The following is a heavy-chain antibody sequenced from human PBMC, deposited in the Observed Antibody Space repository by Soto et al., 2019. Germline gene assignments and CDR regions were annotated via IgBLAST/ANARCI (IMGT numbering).Heavy chain of an antibody. D-gene: IGHD3-10*01. CDR2: IYYSGST. CDR3: LLSLHPALPIWTSGTMYLARAVSXGSISGYYWN. V-gene: IGHV4-59*01. J-gene: IGHJ2*01. CDR1: GGSISGYY. Sequence: SGTLPLTCSVSGGSISGYYWTWIRQPPGKGLEWIGYIYYSGSTNYNPSLKSRVTMSVDTSKKQLSLKCRSEERFSRNAETGLLSLHPALPIWTSGTMYLARAVSXGSISGYYWN.